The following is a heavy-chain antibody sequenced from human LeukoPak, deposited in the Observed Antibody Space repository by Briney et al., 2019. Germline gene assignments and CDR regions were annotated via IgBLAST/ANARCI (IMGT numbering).Heavy chain of an antibody. V-gene: IGHV3-21*01. Sequence: GGSLRLSCAAFGFTFSRYSMNWVRQAPGKGLEWVSSISSRSTYIYYPDSVKGRFTISRDNSKNTLYLQMNSLRAEDAAVHYCAKDLSAYSSGPGYFDYWGQGTLVTVST. CDR2: ISSRSTYI. J-gene: IGHJ4*02. D-gene: IGHD5-18*01. CDR3: AKDLSAYSSGPGYFDY. CDR1: GFTFSRYS.